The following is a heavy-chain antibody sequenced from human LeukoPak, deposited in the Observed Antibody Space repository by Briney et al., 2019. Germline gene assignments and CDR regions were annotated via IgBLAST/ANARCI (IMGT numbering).Heavy chain of an antibody. J-gene: IGHJ4*02. V-gene: IGHV5-51*01. D-gene: IGHD3-22*01. CDR2: IYPGDSDT. CDR3: ARHLGYYYDSSGYYFDY. Sequence: GESLKISCKGSGSSFTSYWIGWVRQMPGKGLEWMGIIYPGDSDTRHSPSFQGQVTISADKSISTAYLQWSSLEASDTAMYYCARHLGYYYDSSGYYFDYWGQGTLVTVSS. CDR1: GSSFTSYW.